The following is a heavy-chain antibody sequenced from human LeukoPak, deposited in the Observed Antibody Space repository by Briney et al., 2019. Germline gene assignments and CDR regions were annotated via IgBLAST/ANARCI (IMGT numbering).Heavy chain of an antibody. J-gene: IGHJ3*02. V-gene: IGHV4-59*08. CDR3: ARTPTMIVAMGGAFDI. D-gene: IGHD3-22*01. CDR2: IYYSGST. Sequence: SETLSLTCTVSGGSISSYYWSWIRQPPGKGLEWIGCIYYSGSTNYNPSLKSRVTISVDTSKNQFSLKLSSVTAADTAVYYCARTPTMIVAMGGAFDIWGQGTMVTVSS. CDR1: GGSISSYY.